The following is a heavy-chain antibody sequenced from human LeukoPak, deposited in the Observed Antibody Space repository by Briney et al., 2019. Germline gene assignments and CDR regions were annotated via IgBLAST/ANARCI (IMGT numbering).Heavy chain of an antibody. CDR1: GGSISSGSYY. J-gene: IGHJ3*02. D-gene: IGHD6-13*01. V-gene: IGHV4-61*02. CDR3: ARWHGWQQLAQNDAFDI. Sequence: SQTLSLTCTVSGGSISSGSYYWSWIRQPAGKGLEWIRRIYTSGSTNYNPSLESRVTISVDTSKNQFSLKLSSVTAADTAVYYCARWHGWQQLAQNDAFDIWGQGTMVTVSS. CDR2: IYTSGST.